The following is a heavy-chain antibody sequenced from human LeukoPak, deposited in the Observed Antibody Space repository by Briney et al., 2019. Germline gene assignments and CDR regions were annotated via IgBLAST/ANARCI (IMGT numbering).Heavy chain of an antibody. J-gene: IGHJ4*02. V-gene: IGHV3-30*02. CDR2: IRYDGSNE. CDR3: AKEGMGVVPQGIDY. D-gene: IGHD2-2*01. CDR1: GFTFSSYG. Sequence: PGGSLRLSCAASGFTFSSYGMHWVRQAPGKGLEWVAFIRYDGSNEYYADSVKGRFTISRDNSKNTLYLQMNSLRAEDTAVYYCAKEGMGVVPQGIDYWGQGTLVTVSS.